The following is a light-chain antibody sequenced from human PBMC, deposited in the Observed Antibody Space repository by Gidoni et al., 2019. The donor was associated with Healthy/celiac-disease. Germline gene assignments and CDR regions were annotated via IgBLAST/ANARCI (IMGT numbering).Light chain of an antibody. J-gene: IGKJ2*01. CDR3: MQALQTPLP. V-gene: IGKV2-28*01. CDR2: LGS. CDR1: QSLLHSNGYNY. Sequence: DIVMTQSPLSLPVTPGEPASISCRSSQSLLHSNGYNYLDWYLQKPGQSPQLLIYLGSNRASGVPDRFSGRGSGTDFTLKISRVEAEDVGVYYCMQALQTPLPFGQGTKLEIK.